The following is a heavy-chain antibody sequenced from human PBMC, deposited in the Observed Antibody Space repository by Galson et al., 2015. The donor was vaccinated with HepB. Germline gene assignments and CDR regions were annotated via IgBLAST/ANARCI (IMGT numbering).Heavy chain of an antibody. CDR3: ASAFGAAGNPLGNAFDI. D-gene: IGHD6-13*01. V-gene: IGHV3-7*03. Sequence: SLRLSCAASGFTFSSYWMSWVRQAPGKGLEWVANIKQDGSEKYYVDSVKGRFTISRDNAKNSLYLQMNSLRAEDTAVYYCASAFGAAGNPLGNAFDIWGQGTMVTVSS. CDR2: IKQDGSEK. CDR1: GFTFSSYW. J-gene: IGHJ3*02.